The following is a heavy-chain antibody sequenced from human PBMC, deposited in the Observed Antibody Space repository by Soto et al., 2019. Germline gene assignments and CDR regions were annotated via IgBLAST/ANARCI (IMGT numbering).Heavy chain of an antibody. CDR2: IYYSGST. D-gene: IGHD3-9*01. J-gene: IGHJ4*02. CDR3: ARGFDDILTGSNYFDY. Sequence: SETLSLTCTVSGGSISSGGYYWSWIRQHPGKGLEWIGYIYYSGSTYYNPSLKSRVTISVDTSKNQFSLKLGSVTAADTAVYYCARGFDDILTGSNYFDYWGQGTLVTVSS. V-gene: IGHV4-31*03. CDR1: GGSISSGGYY.